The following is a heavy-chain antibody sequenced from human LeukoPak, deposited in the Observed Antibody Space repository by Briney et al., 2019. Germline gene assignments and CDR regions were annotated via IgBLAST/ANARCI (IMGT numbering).Heavy chain of an antibody. CDR2: ISSSGSTI. Sequence: GGSLGLSCAASTFTFSIYEMNWVRQAPGKGLEWVSYISSSGSTIYYADSVQGRFTISRDNAKNSLYLQMNSLRAEDTAVYYCAKTYYYGSGMSGYYYYMDVWGKGTTVTISS. J-gene: IGHJ6*03. CDR1: TFTFSIYE. CDR3: AKTYYYGSGMSGYYYYMDV. D-gene: IGHD3-10*01. V-gene: IGHV3-48*03.